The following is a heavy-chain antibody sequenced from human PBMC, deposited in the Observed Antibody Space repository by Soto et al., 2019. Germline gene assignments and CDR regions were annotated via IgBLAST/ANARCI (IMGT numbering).Heavy chain of an antibody. CDR2: ISGSCGTT. CDR1: GFTFSSYA. J-gene: IGHJ5*02. Sequence: GGSLRLSCAASGFTFSSYAISWGRQAPGKGLEWVSSISGSCGTTYYADSVKGRFTISRENSKNTLYLQMNSLRAEDTAVYYCATEADRYSGYDFPLYNWLDPWGQGTLVTVSS. V-gene: IGHV3-23*01. D-gene: IGHD5-12*01. CDR3: ATEADRYSGYDFPLYNWLDP.